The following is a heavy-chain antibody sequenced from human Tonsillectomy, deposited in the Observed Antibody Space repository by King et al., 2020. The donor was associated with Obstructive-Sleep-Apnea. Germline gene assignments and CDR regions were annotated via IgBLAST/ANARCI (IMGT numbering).Heavy chain of an antibody. CDR1: GGSIRSGGYN. Sequence: VQLQESGPGLVKPSQTLSLTCSVSGGSIRSGGYNWNWIRQHPGKGLEWIEYISNSGSADYNPSLKSRVSISIDTSQSQFSLRLSSVTAADTAVYYCARQKDYGGHEVDYWGQGPLVTVSS. D-gene: IGHD4-23*01. CDR2: ISNSGSA. V-gene: IGHV4-31*03. J-gene: IGHJ4*02. CDR3: ARQKDYGGHEVDY.